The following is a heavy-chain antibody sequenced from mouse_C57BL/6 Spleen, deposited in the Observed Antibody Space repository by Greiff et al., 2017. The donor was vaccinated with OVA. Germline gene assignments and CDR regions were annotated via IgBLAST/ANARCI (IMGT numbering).Heavy chain of an antibody. CDR3: TKERGVAMDY. Sequence: QLQQSGAELVRPGASVTLSCKASGYTFTDYEMHWVKQTPVHGLEWIGAIDPETGGTAYNQKFKGKAILTADKSSSTAYMELRSLTSEDSAVYYCTKERGVAMDYWGQGTSVTVSS. J-gene: IGHJ4*01. CDR1: GYTFTDYE. V-gene: IGHV1-15*01. CDR2: IDPETGGT.